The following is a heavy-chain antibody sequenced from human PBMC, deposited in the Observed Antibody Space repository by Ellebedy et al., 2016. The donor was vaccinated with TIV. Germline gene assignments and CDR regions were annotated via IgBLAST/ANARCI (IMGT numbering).Heavy chain of an antibody. CDR2: INPNSGGT. Sequence: ASVKVSCKASGYTFTDYYMHWVRQAPGQGLEWMGWINPNSGGTNYAQKFQGRVTMTRDTSISTAYMELSRLRSDDTAVYYCARGGITMVRGVSPFDYWGQGTLVTVSS. D-gene: IGHD3-10*01. V-gene: IGHV1-2*02. J-gene: IGHJ4*02. CDR1: GYTFTDYY. CDR3: ARGGITMVRGVSPFDY.